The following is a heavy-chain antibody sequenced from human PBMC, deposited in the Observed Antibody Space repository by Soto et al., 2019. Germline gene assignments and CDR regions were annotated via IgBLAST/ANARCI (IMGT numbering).Heavy chain of an antibody. Sequence: QVQLVQSGAEVKKPGASVKVSCKASGYTFTSYGISWVRQAPGQGLEWMGWISAYNGNTNYAQNLQGRVTMTTDTSTSTAYMGRRSLRSDDTAVYYCARRVRGEGHNYYSSYSMDVWGKGTTVTVSS. CDR1: GYTFTSYG. V-gene: IGHV1-18*01. CDR3: ARRVRGEGHNYYSSYSMDV. D-gene: IGHD3-10*01. CDR2: ISAYNGNT. J-gene: IGHJ6*03.